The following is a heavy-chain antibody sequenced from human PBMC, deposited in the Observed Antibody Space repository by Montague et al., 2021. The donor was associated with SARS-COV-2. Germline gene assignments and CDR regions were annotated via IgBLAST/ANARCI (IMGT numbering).Heavy chain of an antibody. V-gene: IGHV4-4*02. D-gene: IGHD3-10*01. Sequence: SETLSLTCAVSGGSISSTNWWSWVRQPPGKGLEWIGEFYHSGSTXYNPSLQSPVTISVDKSKNQFSLKLCSVTAADTAVYYFASRGAGWFGSNPERFDYWGQGTLVTVSS. CDR1: GGSISSTNW. J-gene: IGHJ4*02. CDR2: FYHSGST. CDR3: ASRGAGWFGSNPERFDY.